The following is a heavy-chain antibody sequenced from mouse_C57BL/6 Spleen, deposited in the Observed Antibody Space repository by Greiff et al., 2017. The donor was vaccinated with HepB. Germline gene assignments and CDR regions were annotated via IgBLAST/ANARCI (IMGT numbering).Heavy chain of an antibody. Sequence: QVQLKESGPELVKPGASVKISCKASGYAFSSSWMNWVKQRPGKGLEWIGRIYPGDGDTNYNGKFKGKATLTADKSSSTAYMQLSSLTSEDSAVYFCARGLDGYDYWYFDVWGTGTTATVSS. D-gene: IGHD2-2*01. CDR1: GYAFSSSW. V-gene: IGHV1-82*01. CDR3: ARGLDGYDYWYFDV. CDR2: IYPGDGDT. J-gene: IGHJ1*03.